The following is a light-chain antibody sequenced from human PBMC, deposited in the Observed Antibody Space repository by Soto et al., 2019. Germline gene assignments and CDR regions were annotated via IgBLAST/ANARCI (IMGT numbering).Light chain of an antibody. J-gene: IGLJ2*01. CDR2: EVT. CDR1: SSDVGGYNY. Sequence: QSGLTQPPSASGSPGQSVTISCTGTSSDVGGYNYVSWYQQHPGKAPKLMIYEVTKRPSGVPDRVSGSKSGNTASLTVSGLQAADEADYYCSSYAGSNTVVFGGGTKLTVL. V-gene: IGLV2-8*01. CDR3: SSYAGSNTVV.